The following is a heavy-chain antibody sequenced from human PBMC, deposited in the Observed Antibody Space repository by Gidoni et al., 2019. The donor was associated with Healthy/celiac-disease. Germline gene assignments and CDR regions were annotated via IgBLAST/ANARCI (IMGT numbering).Heavy chain of an antibody. CDR1: GGSLSSSSYY. D-gene: IGHD4-17*01. Sequence: QLQLQESGPGLLKLSETLSLTCTVSGGSLSSSSYYWGWLRQPPGKGLELMGSIYYSGSTYYNPSLKSRVTISVDTSKNQFSLKLSSVTAADTAVYYCARREDYGQNFDYWGQGTLVTVSS. CDR2: IYYSGST. J-gene: IGHJ4*02. CDR3: ARREDYGQNFDY. V-gene: IGHV4-39*01.